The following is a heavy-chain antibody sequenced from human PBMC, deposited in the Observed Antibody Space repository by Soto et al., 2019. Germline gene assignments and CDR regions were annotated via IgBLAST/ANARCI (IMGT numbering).Heavy chain of an antibody. CDR2: INHSGST. J-gene: IGHJ4*02. V-gene: IGHV4-34*01. Sequence: QVQLPQWGAGLLKPSETLSLTCAVYGGSFSGYYWSWIRQPPGKGLEWIGEINHSGSTNYNPSLTSRVTISVDTSKNQFSVKLSSVTAADTAVYYCAGEDPSSSWTLDYLGQGTMVTVSS. CDR3: AGEDPSSSWTLDY. D-gene: IGHD6-13*01. CDR1: GGSFSGYY.